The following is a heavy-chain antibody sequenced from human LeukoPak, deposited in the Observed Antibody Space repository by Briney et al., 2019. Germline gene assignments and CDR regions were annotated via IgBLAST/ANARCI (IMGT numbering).Heavy chain of an antibody. Sequence: SETLSLTCNVSGGPLKRYYWSCLRQSPEGGLQWIGYIYYCGSNRFHPSLERRVTLPEETPQKQFSLALTPLTATGTGVFYCARGGPTVRALSWFGCWGQGALVTV. J-gene: IGHJ4*02. CDR3: ARGGPTVRALSWFGC. CDR2: IYYCGSN. CDR1: GGPLKRYY. V-gene: IGHV4-59*01. D-gene: IGHD4-17*01.